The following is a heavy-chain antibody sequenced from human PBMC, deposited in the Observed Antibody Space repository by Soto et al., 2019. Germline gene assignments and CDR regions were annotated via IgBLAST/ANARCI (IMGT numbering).Heavy chain of an antibody. Sequence: QVQLVQSGAEVKKPGSSVKVSCKASGGTLSTYGISWVRQAPGQGLEWIGGIIPVFGTENYAQRVQGRVTITADESTSTAYMEVRRLRAEDTGVDYCARAKNYYFSAGSRYGMHLWGQGTTITVSS. CDR1: GGTLSTYG. J-gene: IGHJ6*02. CDR3: ARAKNYYFSAGSRYGMHL. CDR2: IIPVFGTE. D-gene: IGHD2-15*01. V-gene: IGHV1-69*01.